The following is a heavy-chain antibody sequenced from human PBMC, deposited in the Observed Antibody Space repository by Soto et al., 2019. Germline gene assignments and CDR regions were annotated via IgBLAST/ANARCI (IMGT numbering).Heavy chain of an antibody. Sequence: QVQLVQSGAEVKKPGASVKVSCKASGYTFTSYGISWVRQAPGQGLEWMGWISAYNGNTNYAQKLQGRVTMTTDTSTSTAYMELRSLRSDDTAVYYCARDVMITFGGVIVIQDYFDYWGQGTLVTVSS. CDR3: ARDVMITFGGVIVIQDYFDY. J-gene: IGHJ4*02. V-gene: IGHV1-18*01. CDR1: GYTFTSYG. D-gene: IGHD3-16*02. CDR2: ISAYNGNT.